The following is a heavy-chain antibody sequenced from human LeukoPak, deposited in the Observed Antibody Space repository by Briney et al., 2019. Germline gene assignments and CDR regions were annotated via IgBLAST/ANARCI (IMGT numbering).Heavy chain of an antibody. CDR2: IDGGRDNT. D-gene: IGHD3-22*01. CDR3: AKGYDSSGYLQH. Sequence: ETLSLTCTVSGGSISSSSYYWGWIRQPPGKGLEWVAAIDGGRDNTHYADSVKGRFTISRDNSKNTLYLQMNSLRAEDTAVYYCAKGYDSSGYLQHWGQGTLVTVSS. V-gene: IGHV3-23*01. J-gene: IGHJ1*01. CDR1: GGSISSSSYY.